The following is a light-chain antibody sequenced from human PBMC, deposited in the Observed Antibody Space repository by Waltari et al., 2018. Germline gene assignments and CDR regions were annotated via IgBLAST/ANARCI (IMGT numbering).Light chain of an antibody. CDR2: QDS. CDR3: EGWDRSTAV. CDR1: KLGDKY. V-gene: IGLV3-1*01. J-gene: IGLJ2*01. Sequence: SYELTQPPSVSVSPGQTASITCPGDKLGDKYACWYQQQPGQSPVLVIYQDSKRPSGIRERFSGSNSGNTATLTIIGTQAMDEAEYYGEGWDRSTAVFGGGTQL.